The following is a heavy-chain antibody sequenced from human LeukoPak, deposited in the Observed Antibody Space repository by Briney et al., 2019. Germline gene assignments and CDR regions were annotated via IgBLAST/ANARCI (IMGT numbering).Heavy chain of an antibody. CDR2: ISDSGDNT. V-gene: IGHV3-23*01. CDR1: GFTFSTYA. D-gene: IGHD6-19*01. J-gene: IGHJ4*02. CDR3: AKDHLVAGLYFDY. Sequence: GGSLRLSCAASGFTFSTYAMSWVRQAPGKGLEWVSIISDSGDNTYYADSVKGRFTISRDNSKHTLYLQMISLRAEDTAVYYCAKDHLVAGLYFDYWGQGILVTVSS.